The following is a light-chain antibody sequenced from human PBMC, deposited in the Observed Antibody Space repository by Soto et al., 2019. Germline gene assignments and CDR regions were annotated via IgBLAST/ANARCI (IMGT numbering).Light chain of an antibody. CDR1: SSDVGGYNY. CDR3: QSYDTFLSAVV. Sequence: QSALTQPASVSGSPGQSITISCTGTSSDVGGYNYVSWYQQHPGKAPKLMIYEVSNRPSGVPDRFSGSKSGTSASLAITGLQAEDEADYYCQSYDTFLSAVVFGGGTKLTVL. J-gene: IGLJ2*01. CDR2: EVS. V-gene: IGLV2-14*01.